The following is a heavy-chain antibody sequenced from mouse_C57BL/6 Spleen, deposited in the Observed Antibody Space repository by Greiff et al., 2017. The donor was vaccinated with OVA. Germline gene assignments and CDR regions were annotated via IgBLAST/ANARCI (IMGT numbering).Heavy chain of an antibody. D-gene: IGHD2-5*01. CDR1: GYSITSGYY. CDR3: ARDGYSNYEVDY. J-gene: IGHJ2*01. V-gene: IGHV3-6*01. CDR2: ISYDGSN. Sequence: EVKLMESGPGLVKPSQSLSLTCSVTGYSITSGYYWNWIRQFPGNKLEWMGYISYDGSNNYNPSLKNRISITRDTSKNQFFLKLNSVTTEDTATYYCARDGYSNYEVDYWGQGTTLTVSS.